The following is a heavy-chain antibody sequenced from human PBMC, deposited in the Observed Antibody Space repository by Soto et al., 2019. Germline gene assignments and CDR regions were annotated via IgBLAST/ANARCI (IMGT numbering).Heavy chain of an antibody. CDR1: GYSFTSYW. J-gene: IGHJ3*02. V-gene: IGHV5-51*01. D-gene: IGHD3-22*01. CDR2: IYPGDSDT. Sequence: PGESLKISCKGSGYSFTSYWIGWVRQMPGKGLEWMGIIYPGDSDTRYSPSFQGQVTISADKSISTAYLQWSSLKASDTAMYYYARHPRGYYYERNGYYGGKAFEIWGQATMVTVSS. CDR3: ARHPRGYYYERNGYYGGKAFEI.